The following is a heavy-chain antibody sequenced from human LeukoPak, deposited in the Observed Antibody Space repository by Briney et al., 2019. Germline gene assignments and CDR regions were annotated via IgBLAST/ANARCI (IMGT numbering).Heavy chain of an antibody. Sequence: SETLSLTCTVSGGSISSYYWSWVRQPPGKGLEWIGYIYYIGSTNYNPSLKSRDTISVDTSKNQFSLKLSSVTAADTAVYYCARSRGYSYGTTFLDYWGQGTLVTVSS. CDR2: IYYIGST. V-gene: IGHV4-59*08. CDR1: GGSISSYY. J-gene: IGHJ4*02. CDR3: ARSRGYSYGTTFLDY. D-gene: IGHD5-18*01.